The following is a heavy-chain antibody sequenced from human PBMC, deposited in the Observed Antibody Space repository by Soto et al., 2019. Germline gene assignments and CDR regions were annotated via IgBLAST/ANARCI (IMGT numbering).Heavy chain of an antibody. J-gene: IGHJ4*02. CDR2: INLGGGGT. CDR3: ATGGEVGPRGDY. Sequence: ASVKVSCKASGYSFNGYYMHWVRQAPGQGPEWMGIINLGGGGTNYAQRFRDRVTMTRDTPTSTVFMELTSLRDDDTAMYYCATGGEVGPRGDYWGQGSLVTVSS. CDR1: GYSFNGYY. D-gene: IGHD1-26*01. V-gene: IGHV1-46*02.